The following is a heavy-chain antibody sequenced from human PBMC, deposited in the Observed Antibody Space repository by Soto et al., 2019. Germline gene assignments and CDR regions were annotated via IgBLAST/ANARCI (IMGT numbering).Heavy chain of an antibody. CDR2: IWYDGSNK. D-gene: IGHD1-26*01. CDR3: GRETRAPIGGAGGSFDF. V-gene: IGHV3-33*01. J-gene: IGHJ4*02. Sequence: QVQLVESGGGVVQPGRSLRLSCAASGFTFSSYGMHWVRQAPGKGLEWVAVIWYDGSNKYYADSVKGRFTISRDNSKKTLYLQMNSLRGEDTAVYYCGRETRAPIGGAGGSFDFWGQGNPVTVSS. CDR1: GFTFSSYG.